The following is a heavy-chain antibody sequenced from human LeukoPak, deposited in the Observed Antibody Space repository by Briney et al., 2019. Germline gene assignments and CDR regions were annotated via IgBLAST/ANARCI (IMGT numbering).Heavy chain of an antibody. Sequence: GGSLRLSCAASGFTSSNAWMSWVRQAPGKGLEWVGRIKSKTDGGTTDYAAPVKGRFTISRDDSKNTLYLQMNSLKTEDTAVYYCTSGYSFPAPLDYWGQGTLVTVSS. CDR2: IKSKTDGGTT. CDR3: TSGYSFPAPLDY. CDR1: GFTSSNAW. V-gene: IGHV3-15*01. J-gene: IGHJ4*02. D-gene: IGHD5-18*01.